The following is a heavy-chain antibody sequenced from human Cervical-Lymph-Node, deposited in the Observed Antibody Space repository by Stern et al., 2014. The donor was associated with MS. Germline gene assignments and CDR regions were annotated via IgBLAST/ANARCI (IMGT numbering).Heavy chain of an antibody. J-gene: IGHJ4*02. D-gene: IGHD4-17*01. Sequence: QLQLQESGPGLVKPSPTLSLTCTVSGGSISSGGYYWSWIRQHPGKGLEWIGYIHHSGNTYYNPSLKSRLTISVDTSKNQFSLKLSPVTAADTAVYYCARDSGALTTVTTGSIDYWGQGTLVTVSS. CDR1: GGSISSGGYY. CDR2: IHHSGNT. V-gene: IGHV4-31*03. CDR3: ARDSGALTTVTTGSIDY.